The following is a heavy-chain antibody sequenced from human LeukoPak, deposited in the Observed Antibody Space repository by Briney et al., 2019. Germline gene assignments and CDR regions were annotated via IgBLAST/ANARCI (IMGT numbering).Heavy chain of an antibody. CDR3: ARGNYDFWSGYYRPYYFDY. D-gene: IGHD3-3*01. CDR1: GFTFSNDW. J-gene: IGHJ4*02. V-gene: IGHV3-7*01. Sequence: GGSLRLSCAASGFTFSNDWMSWVRQAPGKGLEWVANIKQDGSEKYYVDSVKGRFTISRDNAKNSLYLQMNSLRAEDTAVYYCARGNYDFWSGYYRPYYFDYWGQGTLVTVSS. CDR2: IKQDGSEK.